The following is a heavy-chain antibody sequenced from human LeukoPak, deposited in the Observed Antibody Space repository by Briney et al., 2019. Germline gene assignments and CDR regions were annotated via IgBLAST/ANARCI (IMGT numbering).Heavy chain of an antibody. Sequence: PSETLSPTCGVSGGSVINTNWWTWIRQPPGKVLEWIGEVHLDGRTNYNPSLESRLAMSVDVSENQVSLKLSSVTAADTAVYYCAREGGFYRPLDYSGQGTLVTVSS. J-gene: IGHJ4*02. CDR1: GGSVINTNW. CDR2: VHLDGRT. V-gene: IGHV4-4*02. CDR3: AREGGFYRPLDY. D-gene: IGHD3-3*01.